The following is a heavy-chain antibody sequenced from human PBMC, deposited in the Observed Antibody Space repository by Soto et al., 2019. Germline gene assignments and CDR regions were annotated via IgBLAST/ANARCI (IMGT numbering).Heavy chain of an antibody. J-gene: IGHJ5*02. D-gene: IGHD3-3*01. CDR2: INHSGST. V-gene: IGHV4-34*01. CDR1: GGSFSGYY. Sequence: SETLSLTCAVYGGSFSGYYWSWIRQPPGKGLEWIGEINHSGSTNYNPSLKSRVTISVDTSKNQFSLKLSSVTAADTAVYYCARGSPPHLFWSGGRWFDPWGQGTLVTVSS. CDR3: ARGSPPHLFWSGGRWFDP.